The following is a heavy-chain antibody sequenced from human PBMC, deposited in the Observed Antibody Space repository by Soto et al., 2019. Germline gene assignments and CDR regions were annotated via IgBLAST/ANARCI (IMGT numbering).Heavy chain of an antibody. CDR3: VRDLGGVGGQLNYFDY. CDR1: GFTVSSNY. J-gene: IGHJ4*02. D-gene: IGHD3-16*01. V-gene: IGHV3-53*01. CDR2: IYSGGST. Sequence: EVQLVESGGGLIQPGGSLRLSCAASGFTVSSNYMSWVRQAPGKGLEWVSVIYSGGSTYYADAVKGRFTISRDNSKNTPYLQMNGLRAGDRAVYYCVRDLGGVGGQLNYFDYWGQGTLVTVSS.